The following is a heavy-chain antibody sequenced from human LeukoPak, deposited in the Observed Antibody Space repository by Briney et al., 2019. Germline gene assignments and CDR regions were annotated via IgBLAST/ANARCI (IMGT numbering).Heavy chain of an antibody. J-gene: IGHJ5*02. CDR3: ARQRITMVRGVISNNWFDP. D-gene: IGHD3-10*01. CDR2: IYYSGST. CDR1: GGSISSSSYY. Sequence: SETLSLTCTVSGGSISSSSYYWGWIRQPPGKGLEWIGSIYYSGSTYYNPSLKSRVTISVDTSKDQFSLKLSSVTAADTAVYYCARQRITMVRGVISNNWFDPWGQGTLVSVSS. V-gene: IGHV4-39*01.